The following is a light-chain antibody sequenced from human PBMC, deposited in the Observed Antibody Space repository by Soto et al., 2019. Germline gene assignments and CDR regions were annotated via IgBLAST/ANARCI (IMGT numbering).Light chain of an antibody. J-gene: IGKJ1*01. CDR3: QHYNSYSEA. Sequence: DVRMTQSPSTLSAAVGDRVTITCRASQTIRVYLAWYQQKPGKAPKLLIHDASSLESGVPSRFSGSGSGTEFTLTISSLQPDDFATYYCQHYNSYSEAFGQRTKVDIK. CDR2: DAS. CDR1: QTIRVY. V-gene: IGKV1-5*01.